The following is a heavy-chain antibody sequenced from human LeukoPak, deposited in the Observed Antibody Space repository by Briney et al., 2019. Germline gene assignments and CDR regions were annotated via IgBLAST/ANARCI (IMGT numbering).Heavy chain of an antibody. V-gene: IGHV1-69*13. J-gene: IGHJ4*02. CDR1: GGTFSSYA. CDR3: ARDLSGIVGATALDY. CDR2: IIPIFGTA. D-gene: IGHD1-26*01. Sequence: SVKVSCKASGGTFSSYAISWVRQAPGQGLEWMGGIIPIFGTANYAQKFQGRVTITADESTSTAYMELSSLRSDDTAVYYCARDLSGIVGATALDYWGQGTLVTVSS.